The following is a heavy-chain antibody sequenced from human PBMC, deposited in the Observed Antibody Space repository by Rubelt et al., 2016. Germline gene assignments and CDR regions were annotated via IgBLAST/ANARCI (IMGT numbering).Heavy chain of an antibody. CDR2: IYPGDSDT. Sequence: EVQLVQSGAEVKKPGESLKISCKGSGYSFTTYWLGWVRQMHGKGLECMGIIYPGDSDTRYSPSFQGQVTISADKSISIAYLRWSSLKASDTALYYCARLRGSPQGAAFDIWGQGTMVTVSS. CDR3: ARLRGSPQGAAFDI. D-gene: IGHD1-26*01. CDR1: GYSFTTYW. V-gene: IGHV5-51*01. J-gene: IGHJ3*02.